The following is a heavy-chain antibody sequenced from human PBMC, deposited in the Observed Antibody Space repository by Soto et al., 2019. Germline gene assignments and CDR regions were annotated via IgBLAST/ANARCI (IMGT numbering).Heavy chain of an antibody. V-gene: IGHV3-30*03. CDR2: ISSEGNYK. CDR3: ARDASVGYCSATSCSLDP. CDR1: GFTFNRYG. J-gene: IGHJ5*02. Sequence: PGGSLRLSCTTPGFTFNRYGLHWVRQVPGKGLEWLAVISSEGNYKYYGDSVRGRFTISRDNSKGTLYLQMNSLRVEDTALYYCARDASVGYCSATSCSLDPWGQGTLVTVSS. D-gene: IGHD2-2*03.